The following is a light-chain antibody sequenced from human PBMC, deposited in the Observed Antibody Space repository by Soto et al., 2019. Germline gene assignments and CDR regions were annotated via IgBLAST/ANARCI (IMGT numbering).Light chain of an antibody. CDR3: QHCDSYWT. CDR1: QSISNS. J-gene: IGKJ1*01. Sequence: DIQLTQSPSTLSASVGDRVTITCRASQSISNSLAWYQQKPGKAPKVMIYKESSLESGVPSRFSCSGSGTEFTLTISSLQPDDFATYYCQHCDSYWTFGQGTKVEIK. CDR2: KES. V-gene: IGKV1-5*03.